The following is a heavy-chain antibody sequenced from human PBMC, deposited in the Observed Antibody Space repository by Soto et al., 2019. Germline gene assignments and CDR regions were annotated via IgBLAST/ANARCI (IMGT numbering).Heavy chain of an antibody. CDR1: GFTFSSYS. D-gene: IGHD1-26*01. V-gene: IGHV3-48*04. CDR2: ISSSSSTI. Sequence: GWSLRLSCAASGFTFSSYSMNWVRQAPGKGLEWVSYISSSSSTIYYADSVKGRFTISRDNAKNSLYLQMNSLRAEDTAVYYCARDAVYGRNYFDYWGQGTLVTVSS. CDR3: ARDAVYGRNYFDY. J-gene: IGHJ4*02.